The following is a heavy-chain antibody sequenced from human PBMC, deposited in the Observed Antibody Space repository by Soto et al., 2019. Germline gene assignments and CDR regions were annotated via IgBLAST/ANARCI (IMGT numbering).Heavy chain of an antibody. CDR2: IHSGGTT. V-gene: IGHV4-39*01. D-gene: IGHD3-10*01. CDR3: ARLLTPAFGRDYFDR. CDR1: GGFISSSSSY. Sequence: QLQLQESGPGLVKPSETPSLTCTVAGGFISSSSSYWGWIRQSPGKGLEWIANIHSGGTTYYNSSLKSRVIISVDTSKDQFSLWMSSVTAADTAVYYCARLLTPAFGRDYFDRWGQGTLVIVSS. J-gene: IGHJ4*02.